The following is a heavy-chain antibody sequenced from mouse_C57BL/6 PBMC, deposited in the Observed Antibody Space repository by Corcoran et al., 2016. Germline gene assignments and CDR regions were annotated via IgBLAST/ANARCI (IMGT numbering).Heavy chain of an antibody. D-gene: IGHD2-1*01. CDR1: GYTFTDYY. Sequence: EVQLQQSGPELVKPGASVNISCKASGYTFTDYYMNWVKQSHGRSLEWIGDINPNNGVTSYNQKFKGKATLTLDKSSSTAYMELRSLTSEDSAVYYCARGAYGNYLWFAYWGQGTLVTVSA. CDR3: ARGAYGNYLWFAY. V-gene: IGHV1-26*01. J-gene: IGHJ3*01. CDR2: INPNNGVT.